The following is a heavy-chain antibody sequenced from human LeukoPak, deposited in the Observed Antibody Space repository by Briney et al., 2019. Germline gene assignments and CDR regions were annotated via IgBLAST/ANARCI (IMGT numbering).Heavy chain of an antibody. V-gene: IGHV1-8*03. CDR3: ARDLRYSSGWSASGMDV. CDR1: GYTFTSYD. J-gene: IGHJ6*03. Sequence: ASVKVSCKASGYTFTSYDINWVRQATGQGLEWMGRMNPNSGNTGYAQKFQGRVTITRNTSISTAYMELSSLRSEDTAVYYCARDLRYSSGWSASGMDVWGKGTTVTISS. D-gene: IGHD6-19*01. CDR2: MNPNSGNT.